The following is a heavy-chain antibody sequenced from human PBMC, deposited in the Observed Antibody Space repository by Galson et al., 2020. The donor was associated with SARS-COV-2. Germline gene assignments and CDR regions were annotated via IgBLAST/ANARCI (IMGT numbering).Heavy chain of an antibody. CDR2: IYYSGST. CDR1: GGSISSSSYY. V-gene: IGHV4-39*01. D-gene: IGHD6-13*01. J-gene: IGHJ5*02. Sequence: SETLSLTCTVSGGSISSSSYYWGWIRQPPGKGLEWIGSIYYSGSTYYNPSLKSRVTISVDTSKNQFSLKLSSVTAADTAVYYCATPGYSSSWYRGHNWFDPWGQGTLVTVSS. CDR3: ATPGYSSSWYRGHNWFDP.